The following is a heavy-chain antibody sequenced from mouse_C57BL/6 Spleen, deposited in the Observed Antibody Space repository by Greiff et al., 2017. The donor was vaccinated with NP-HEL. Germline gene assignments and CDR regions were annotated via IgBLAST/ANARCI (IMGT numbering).Heavy chain of an antibody. J-gene: IGHJ2*01. Sequence: QVQLQQPGAELVKPGASVKLSCKASGYTFTSYWMHWVKQRPGQGLEWIGMIHPNSGSTNYNEKFKSKATLTVDKSSSTAYMQLSSLTSEDSAVYYCARRGDALYDFDYWGQGTTLTVAS. CDR1: GYTFTSYW. V-gene: IGHV1-64*01. D-gene: IGHD2-13*01. CDR2: IHPNSGST. CDR3: ARRGDALYDFDY.